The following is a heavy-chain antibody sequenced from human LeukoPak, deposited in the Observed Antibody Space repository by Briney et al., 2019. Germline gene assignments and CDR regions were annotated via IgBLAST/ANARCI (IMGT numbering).Heavy chain of an antibody. CDR2: ISGSGSST. CDR3: AKDTGYSYGFDY. CDR1: GFTFSSYA. D-gene: IGHD5-18*01. V-gene: IGHV3-23*01. Sequence: PGGSLRLSCAASGFTFSSYAMSWVRQAPGKGLEWVSAISGSGSSTHYADSVKGRFTISRDNSKNTLYLQMNSLRAEDTAVYYCAKDTGYSYGFDYWGQGTLVTVSS. J-gene: IGHJ4*02.